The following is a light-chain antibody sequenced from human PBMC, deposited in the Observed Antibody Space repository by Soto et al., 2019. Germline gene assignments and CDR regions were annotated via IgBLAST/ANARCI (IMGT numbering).Light chain of an antibody. CDR1: QSVSSN. V-gene: IGKV3-15*01. Sequence: EIVMTQSPATLSVSPGERATLHCRASQSVSSNLGWYQHKPGRAPRLLIYGASTRATGIPARFSGSGSGTDFTLTISGLQSEDFAVYYCQQYGSSHRTFGQGTKVDIK. CDR3: QQYGSSHRT. CDR2: GAS. J-gene: IGKJ1*01.